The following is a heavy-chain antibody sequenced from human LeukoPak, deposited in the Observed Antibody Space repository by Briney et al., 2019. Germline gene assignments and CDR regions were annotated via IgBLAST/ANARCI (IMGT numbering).Heavy chain of an antibody. CDR2: INHSGST. D-gene: IGHD2-2*01. CDR3: ASLYVVLAATRGHYYYGMDV. J-gene: IGHJ6*02. Sequence: TSETLSLTCAVYGGSFSGYYWSWIRQPPGKGLEWIGEINHSGSTNYNPSLKSRVTISVDTSKNQFSLKLSSVTAADTAVYYCASLYVVLAATRGHYYYGMDVWGQGTTVTVSS. CDR1: GGSFSGYY. V-gene: IGHV4-34*01.